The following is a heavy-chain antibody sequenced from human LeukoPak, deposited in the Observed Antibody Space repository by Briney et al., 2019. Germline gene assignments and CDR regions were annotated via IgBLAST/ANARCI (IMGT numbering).Heavy chain of an antibody. Sequence: GGSLRLSCEASGFTFSTYTVNWVRQAPGKGLEWVSSIASDTTYMNYADSVKGRFSVSRDNAKNSVFLEMKRLRADDTAVYFCARDYYDSSASATFDYWGRGTLVTVSS. CDR2: IASDTTYM. J-gene: IGHJ4*02. V-gene: IGHV3-21*06. D-gene: IGHD3-22*01. CDR1: GFTFSTYT. CDR3: ARDYYDSSASATFDY.